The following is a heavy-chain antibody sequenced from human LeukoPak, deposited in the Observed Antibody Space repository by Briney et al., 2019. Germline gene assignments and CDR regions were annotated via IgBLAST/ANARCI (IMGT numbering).Heavy chain of an antibody. CDR2: TTSGTRT. J-gene: IGHJ4*02. CDR3: GKVDSIAWYLDS. Sequence: GGSLRLSCVASGFTFSSHGMNWVRQAPGKGLEWVSGTTSGTRTYYADSVEGRSTISRDNSKNTVYLQMNSLRVEDTAVYYCGKVDSIAWYLDSWGQGNLVTVSS. D-gene: IGHD6-13*01. CDR1: GFTFSSHG. V-gene: IGHV3-23*01.